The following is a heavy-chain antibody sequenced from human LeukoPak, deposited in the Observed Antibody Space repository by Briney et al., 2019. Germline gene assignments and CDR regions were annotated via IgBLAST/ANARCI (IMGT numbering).Heavy chain of an antibody. CDR1: GYTFTSYD. CDR2: MNPNSGNT. V-gene: IGHV1-8*01. CDR3: ARSPPPIRTYSSSYGGVDP. Sequence: ASVKVSCKASGYTFTSYDINWVRQATGQGLEWMGWMNPNSGNTGYAQKFQGRVTMTRNTSISTAYMELSSLRSEDTAVYYCARSPPPIRTYSSSYGGVDPWGQGTLVTVSS. D-gene: IGHD6-13*01. J-gene: IGHJ5*02.